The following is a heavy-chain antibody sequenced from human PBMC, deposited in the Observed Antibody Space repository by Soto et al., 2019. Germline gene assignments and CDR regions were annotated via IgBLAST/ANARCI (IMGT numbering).Heavy chain of an antibody. V-gene: IGHV4-59*01. D-gene: IGHD6-13*01. J-gene: IGHJ5*02. CDR2: IYYSGST. CDR1: GGSISSYY. Sequence: SETLSLTCTVSGGSISSYYWSWIRQPPGKGLEWIGYIYYSGSTNYNPSLKSRVTISVDTSKNQFSLKLSSVTAADTAVYYCARGMGSSWSINWFDPWGQGTLVTVSS. CDR3: ARGMGSSWSINWFDP.